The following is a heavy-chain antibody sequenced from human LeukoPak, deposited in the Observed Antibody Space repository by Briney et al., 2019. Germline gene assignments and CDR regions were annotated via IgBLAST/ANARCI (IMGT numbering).Heavy chain of an antibody. CDR1: GYTFTGYY. V-gene: IGHV1-2*02. Sequence: ASVKVSCKASGYTFTGYYMHWVRQAPGQGLEWMGWINPNSGDTNYAQKFQGRVTMTRDTSISTAYMELSRLRSDDTGVYYCARQFEKAAAGSDPSYYFDYWGQGTLVTVSS. CDR2: INPNSGDT. CDR3: ARQFEKAAAGSDPSYYFDY. D-gene: IGHD6-13*01. J-gene: IGHJ4*02.